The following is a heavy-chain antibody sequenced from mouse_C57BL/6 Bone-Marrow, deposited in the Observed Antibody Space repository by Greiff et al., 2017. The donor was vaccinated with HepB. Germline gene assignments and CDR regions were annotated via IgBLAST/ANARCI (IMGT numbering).Heavy chain of an antibody. D-gene: IGHD1-1*01. CDR2: IRNKANNHAT. CDR1: GFTFSDAW. CDR3: TCYYGSSSAWFAY. V-gene: IGHV6-6*01. Sequence: DVKLVESGGGLVQPGGSMKLSCAASGFTFSDAWMDWVRQSPEKGLEWVAEIRNKANNHATYYAESVKGRFTISRDDSKSSVYLQMNGLRAEDTGIYYCTCYYGSSSAWFAYWGQGTLVTVSA. J-gene: IGHJ3*01.